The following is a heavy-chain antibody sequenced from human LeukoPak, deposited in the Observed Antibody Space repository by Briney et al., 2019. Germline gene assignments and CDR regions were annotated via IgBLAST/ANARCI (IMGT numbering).Heavy chain of an antibody. D-gene: IGHD2/OR15-2a*01. CDR2: MNPNRGNT. J-gene: IGHJ4*02. CDR3: ARGTYLLDY. V-gene: IGHV1-8*03. CDR1: GYTFTSYD. Sequence: ASVKVSCKASGYTFTSYDINWVRQATGQGLEWMGWMNPNRGNTGYAQKSQVRVTITRNTSISTAYMELSSLRSEDTAVYYCARGTYLLDYWGQGTLVTVSS.